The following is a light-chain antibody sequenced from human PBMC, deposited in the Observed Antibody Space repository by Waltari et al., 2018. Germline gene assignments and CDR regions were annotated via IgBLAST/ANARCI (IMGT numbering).Light chain of an antibody. CDR1: HAISNY. V-gene: IGKV1-8*01. Sequence: AIRMTQSPSSFSASTGDTITMTCRASHAISNYLVWYQQKPGRAPKLLIYAASTLQDGVPSRFSGSGSGTDFTLTISYLQFEDFATYYCQHYYNYPITFGGGTKVEIK. CDR2: AAS. CDR3: QHYYNYPIT. J-gene: IGKJ4*01.